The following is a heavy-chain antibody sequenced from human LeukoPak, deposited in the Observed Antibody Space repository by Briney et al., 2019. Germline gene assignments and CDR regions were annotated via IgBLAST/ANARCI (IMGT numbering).Heavy chain of an antibody. D-gene: IGHD4-23*01. Sequence: PGGSLRLSCAASGFTFSNSAMSWVRQAPGKGLEWVSAISGSGDYTYYADSVKGRFTISRDNPKNTLYVQMNSLRAEDTAVYYCARGRGADYGGNSGYFDYWGQGTLVTVSS. CDR2: ISGSGDYT. CDR1: GFTFSNSA. V-gene: IGHV3-23*01. CDR3: ARGRGADYGGNSGYFDY. J-gene: IGHJ4*02.